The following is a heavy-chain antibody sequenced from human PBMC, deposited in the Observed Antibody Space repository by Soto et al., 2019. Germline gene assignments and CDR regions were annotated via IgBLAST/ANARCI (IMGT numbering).Heavy chain of an antibody. Sequence: GGSLRLSCAASGFSFSTYAIHWVRQAPGKGLDWVAVISNDGSKRYYAQSVKGRFTISRDNSNNTVDLQMNSLRAEDTTLYYCARSIAVAGLDYWGPGTLVTVSS. J-gene: IGHJ4*02. CDR1: GFSFSTYA. CDR2: ISNDGSKR. D-gene: IGHD6-19*01. V-gene: IGHV3-30-3*01. CDR3: ARSIAVAGLDY.